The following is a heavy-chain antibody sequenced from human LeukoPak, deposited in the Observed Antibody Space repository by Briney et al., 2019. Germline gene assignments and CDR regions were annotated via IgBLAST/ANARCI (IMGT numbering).Heavy chain of an antibody. V-gene: IGHV4-59*01. CDR1: GGSISSYY. Sequence: SETLSLTCTVSGGSISSYYWSWIRQPPGKGLEWIGYIYYSGSTNYNPSLKSRVTISVDTSKNQFSLKLSSVTAADTAVYHCARGGGYSYGPEIFDYWGQGTLVTVSS. D-gene: IGHD5-18*01. J-gene: IGHJ4*02. CDR3: ARGGGYSYGPEIFDY. CDR2: IYYSGST.